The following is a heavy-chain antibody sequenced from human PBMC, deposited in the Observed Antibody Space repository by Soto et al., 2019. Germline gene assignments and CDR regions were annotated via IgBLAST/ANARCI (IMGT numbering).Heavy chain of an antibody. D-gene: IGHD3-22*01. V-gene: IGHV1-69*01. CDR1: GGTFSSYA. CDR2: IIPIFGTA. Sequence: QVQLVQSGAEVKKPGSSVKVSCKASGGTFSSYAISWLRQAPGQGLEWMGGIIPIFGTANYAQKFQGRVTITADELTSTAYMELSSLRSEDTAVYYCASAPGRYYDSSGYYLDYWGKGTLVTVSS. J-gene: IGHJ4*02. CDR3: ASAPGRYYDSSGYYLDY.